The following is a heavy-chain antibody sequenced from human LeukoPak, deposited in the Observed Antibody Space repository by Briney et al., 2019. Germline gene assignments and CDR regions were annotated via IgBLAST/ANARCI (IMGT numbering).Heavy chain of an antibody. CDR1: GFTFDDYG. CDR2: INWDGGST. CDR3: ARGGYCTNGVCEYYMDV. V-gene: IGHV3-20*04. D-gene: IGHD2-8*01. J-gene: IGHJ6*03. Sequence: PGGSLRLSCAASGFTFDDYGMSWVRQAPGKGLEWVSGINWDGGSTGYADSVKGRFTISRDNAKNSLHLQMNSLRAEDTALYYCARGGYCTNGVCEYYMDVWGKGTTVTVSS.